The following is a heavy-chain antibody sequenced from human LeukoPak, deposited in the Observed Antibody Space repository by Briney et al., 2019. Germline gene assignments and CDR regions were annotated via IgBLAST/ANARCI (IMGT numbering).Heavy chain of an antibody. Sequence: PGGSLRLSCVASAFSFRTYWMNWVRQAPGKGLEWVANINQDGSVKHYLDSVKGRFTISRDNAKNSLYLQMNSLRADDTAVYYCAVIDSNGWQVGLDYWGQGTQATVSS. J-gene: IGHJ4*02. CDR2: INQDGSVK. V-gene: IGHV3-7*01. CDR3: AVIDSNGWQVGLDY. CDR1: AFSFRTYW. D-gene: IGHD6-19*01.